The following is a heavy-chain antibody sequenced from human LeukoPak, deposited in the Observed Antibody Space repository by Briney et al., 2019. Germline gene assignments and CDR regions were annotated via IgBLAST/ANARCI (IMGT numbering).Heavy chain of an antibody. CDR3: ARRAYYDILTGYYKTWFEP. J-gene: IGHJ5*02. V-gene: IGHV1-8*01. Sequence: ASVNVSCKASGYTFTSYDINWVRQPTGRGLEWMGWMNPNRGNTGYAQKFQGTGTMTSNTSLSTAYMEQSSLRSEDTAVYYCARRAYYDILTGYYKTWFEPWGQGTLVTVSS. D-gene: IGHD3-9*01. CDR2: MNPNRGNT. CDR1: GYTFTSYD.